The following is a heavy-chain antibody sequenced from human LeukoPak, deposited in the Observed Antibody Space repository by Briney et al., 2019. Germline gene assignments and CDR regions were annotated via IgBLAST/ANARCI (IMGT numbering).Heavy chain of an antibody. CDR1: GYTFTNYY. D-gene: IGHD1-26*01. Sequence: ALVKVSCKASGYTFTNYYMHWVRQAPGQGLEWMGIINPSGGGTSYAQKFQGRVTMTRDTSTSTVYMEVSSLRSEDTAVYYCAREFSGYIDFWGQGTLVTVSS. V-gene: IGHV1-46*01. CDR3: AREFSGYIDF. J-gene: IGHJ4*02. CDR2: INPSGGGT.